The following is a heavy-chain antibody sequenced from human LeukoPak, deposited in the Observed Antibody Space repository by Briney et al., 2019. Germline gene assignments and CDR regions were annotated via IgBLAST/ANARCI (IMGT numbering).Heavy chain of an antibody. J-gene: IGHJ5*02. Sequence: SETLSLTCTVSGGSISSYCWSWIRQPPGKGLEWIGYIYYSGSTNYNPSLKSRVTISVDTSKNQFSLKLSSVTAADTAVYYCARDFRCSSTSCYEAWFDPWGQGTLVTVSS. D-gene: IGHD2-2*01. V-gene: IGHV4-59*01. CDR3: ARDFRCSSTSCYEAWFDP. CDR2: IYYSGST. CDR1: GGSISSYC.